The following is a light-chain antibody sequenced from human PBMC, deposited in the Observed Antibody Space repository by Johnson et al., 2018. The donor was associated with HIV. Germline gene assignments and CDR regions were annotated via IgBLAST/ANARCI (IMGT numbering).Light chain of an antibody. Sequence: QSVLTQPPSVSAAPGQKVTISCSGRSSNIGNNYVSWYQQLPGKAPKLFIFDYNKRPSGIPDRFSGSKSGTSATLGITGLQTGDEADYYCVTWYSSLSVYVFGTGTKVTGL. J-gene: IGLJ1*01. CDR2: DYN. V-gene: IGLV1-51*01. CDR1: SSNIGNNY. CDR3: VTWYSSLSVYV.